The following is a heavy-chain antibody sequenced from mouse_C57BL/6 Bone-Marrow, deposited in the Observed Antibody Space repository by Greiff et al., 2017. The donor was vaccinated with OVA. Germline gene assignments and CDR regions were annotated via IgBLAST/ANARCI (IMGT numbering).Heavy chain of an antibody. CDR2: INPYNGGT. Sequence: VQLKESGPVLVKPGASVKMSCKASGYTFTDYYMNWVKQSHGKSLEWIGVINPYNGGTSYNQKFKGKATLTVDKSSSTAYMELNSLTSEDSAVYYCARILPDDWGQGTTLTVSS. CDR1: GYTFTDYY. CDR3: ARILPDD. D-gene: IGHD1-1*01. J-gene: IGHJ2*01. V-gene: IGHV1-19*01.